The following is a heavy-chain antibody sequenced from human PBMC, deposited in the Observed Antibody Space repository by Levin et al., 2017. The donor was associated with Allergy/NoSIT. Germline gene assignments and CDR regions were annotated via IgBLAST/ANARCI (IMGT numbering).Heavy chain of an antibody. CDR3: ARVPSRDLSLVVAANAFDI. J-gene: IGHJ3*02. CDR2: IYPGDSDT. Sequence: GESLKISCKGSGYSFTSYWIGWVRQMPGKGLEWMGIIYPGDSDTRYSPSFQGQVTISADKSISTAYLQWSSLKASDTAMYYCARVPSRDLSLVVAANAFDIWGQGTMVTVSS. V-gene: IGHV5-51*01. D-gene: IGHD2-15*01. CDR1: GYSFTSYW.